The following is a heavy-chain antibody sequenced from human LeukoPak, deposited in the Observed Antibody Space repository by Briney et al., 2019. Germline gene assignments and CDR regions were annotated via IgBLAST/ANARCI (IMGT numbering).Heavy chain of an antibody. CDR2: IYSSGST. CDR3: ARDIYYYGSGSYTGDY. J-gene: IGHJ4*02. Sequence: PSETLSLTCRVSGVSISSGSNYWGWIRQPPGKTLEWIGSIYSSGSTYYNSSLKSRVIILIDTAKNQFSLKLSSVTAADTAVYYCARDIYYYGSGSYTGDYWGQGTLVTVSS. V-gene: IGHV4-39*07. D-gene: IGHD3-10*01. CDR1: GVSISSGSNY.